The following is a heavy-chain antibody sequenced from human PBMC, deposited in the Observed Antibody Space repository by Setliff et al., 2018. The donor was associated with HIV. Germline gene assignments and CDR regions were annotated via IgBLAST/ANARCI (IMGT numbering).Heavy chain of an antibody. D-gene: IGHD2-8*01. V-gene: IGHV1-46*01. CDR1: GYTFSSYG. J-gene: IGHJ5*02. CDR2: VYPSDGST. CDR3: VRDDSNGPNSLDP. Sequence: ASVKVSCKASGYTFSSYGISWVRQAPGQGLEWMGMVYPSDGSTSYAQKFQGRVTMTRDTSTSTIYMELNSLTSEDTAVYYCVRDDSNGPNSLDPWGQGTLVTVSS.